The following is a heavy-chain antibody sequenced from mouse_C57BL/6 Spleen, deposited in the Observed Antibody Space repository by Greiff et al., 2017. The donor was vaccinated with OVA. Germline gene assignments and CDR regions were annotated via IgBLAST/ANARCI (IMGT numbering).Heavy chain of an antibody. CDR1: GYTFTSYW. Sequence: QVQLQQPGAELVKPGASVKLSCKASGYTFTSYWMHWVKQRPGQGLEWIGMIHPNRGSTNYNEKFKSKATLTVDESSSTAYMQLSSLTSEDSAVYYCARRNEYEGGAMDYWGQGTSVTVSS. CDR2: IHPNRGST. J-gene: IGHJ4*01. V-gene: IGHV1-64*01. D-gene: IGHD2-4*01. CDR3: ARRNEYEGGAMDY.